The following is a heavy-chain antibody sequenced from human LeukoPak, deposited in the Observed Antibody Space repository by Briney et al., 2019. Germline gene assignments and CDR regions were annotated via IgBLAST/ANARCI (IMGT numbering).Heavy chain of an antibody. CDR3: ARRRRWLAKRATYYYYGMDV. Sequence: PSETLSLTCAVYGGSFSGYYWSWIRQPPGKGQEWIGEINHSGSTNYNPSLKSRVTISVDTSKNQFSLKLSSVTAADTAVYYCARRRRWLAKRATYYYYGMDVWGKGTTVTVSS. D-gene: IGHD6-19*01. J-gene: IGHJ6*04. CDR2: INHSGST. CDR1: GGSFSGYY. V-gene: IGHV4-34*01.